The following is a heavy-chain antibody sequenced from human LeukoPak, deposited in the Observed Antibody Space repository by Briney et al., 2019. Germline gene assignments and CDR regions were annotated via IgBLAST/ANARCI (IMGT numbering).Heavy chain of an antibody. J-gene: IGHJ5*02. Sequence: PGGSLRLSCAASGFTFSSYAMSWVRQAPGKGLEWVSAISGSGGSTYYADSVKGRLTISRDNSKNTLYLQMNSLRAEDTAVYYCAKGDDLLTDNWFDPWGQGTLVTVSS. CDR1: GFTFSSYA. CDR2: ISGSGGST. V-gene: IGHV3-23*01. D-gene: IGHD3-9*01. CDR3: AKGDDLLTDNWFDP.